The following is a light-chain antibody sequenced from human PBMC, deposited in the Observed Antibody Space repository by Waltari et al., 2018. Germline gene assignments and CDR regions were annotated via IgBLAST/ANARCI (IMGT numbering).Light chain of an antibody. J-gene: IGLJ2*01. CDR1: SSNIGSDT. Sequence: QSVLTQPPSASGTPGQRVTISCSGGSSNIGSDTVNWYQQVPGTAPRLVIYLSDQRPAGVPDRFSGSKSGTSGSLAISGLQSEDEAYYYCAAWDDGLNGVVFGGGTKLTVL. CDR2: LSD. CDR3: AAWDDGLNGVV. V-gene: IGLV1-44*01.